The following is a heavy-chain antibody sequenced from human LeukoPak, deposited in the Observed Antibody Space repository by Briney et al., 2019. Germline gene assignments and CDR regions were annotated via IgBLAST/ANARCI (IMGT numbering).Heavy chain of an antibody. Sequence: GSLRLSRAASGFXFSNYWMHWVRQAPGKGLVWVSRINSDGSSISYADSVKGRFTISRDNAKSTLYLQMSSLRAEDTAVYYCARDYYGLGSAYDYWAREPWSPSP. J-gene: IGHJ4*02. CDR2: INSDGSSI. CDR3: ARDYYGLGSAYDY. V-gene: IGHV3-74*01. CDR1: GFXFSNYW. D-gene: IGHD3-10*01.